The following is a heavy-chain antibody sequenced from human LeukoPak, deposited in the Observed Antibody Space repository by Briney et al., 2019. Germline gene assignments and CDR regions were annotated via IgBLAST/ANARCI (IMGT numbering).Heavy chain of an antibody. Sequence: SETLSLTCAVYGGSFSGYYWSWIRQPPGKGLEWIGEINHSGSTNYNPSLKSRVTISVDTSKNQFSLKLSSVTAADTAVYYCARHRYNWNLLSPPVYYFDYWGQGTLVTVSS. V-gene: IGHV4-34*01. J-gene: IGHJ4*02. CDR2: INHSGST. D-gene: IGHD1-7*01. CDR1: GGSFSGYY. CDR3: ARHRYNWNLLSPPVYYFDY.